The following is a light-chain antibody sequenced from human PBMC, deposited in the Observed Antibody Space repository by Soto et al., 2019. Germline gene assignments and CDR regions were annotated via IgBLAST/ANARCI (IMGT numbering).Light chain of an antibody. Sequence: QSVLTQPPSVSAAPRQRVTISCSGSSSNIGNNAVNWYQQLPGTAPKLLIYYDDLLPSGVSDRFSGSTSCTSASLAICGHQSEDEADYYCAAWDDGLNGPVFCGGTKLTVL. CDR3: AAWDDGLNGPV. V-gene: IGLV1-36*01. CDR1: SSNIGNNA. J-gene: IGLJ2*01. CDR2: YDD.